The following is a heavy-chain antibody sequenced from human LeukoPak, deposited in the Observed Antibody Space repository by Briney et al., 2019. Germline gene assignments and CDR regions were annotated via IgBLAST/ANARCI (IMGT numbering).Heavy chain of an antibody. J-gene: IGHJ4*02. CDR3: AREIAAAGSNYFDY. V-gene: IGHV3-21*01. CDR1: GFTFSTYN. Sequence: GGSLRLSCAASGFTFSTYNMNWVRQAPGKGLEWVSFISSSNSYIYYADSVKGRFTISRDNAKNSLYQQMNSLRAEDTAVYYCAREIAAAGSNYFDYWGQGTLVTVSS. D-gene: IGHD6-13*01. CDR2: ISSSNSYI.